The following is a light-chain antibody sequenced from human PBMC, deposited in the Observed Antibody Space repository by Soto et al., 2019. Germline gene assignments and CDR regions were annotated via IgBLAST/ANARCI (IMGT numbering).Light chain of an antibody. J-gene: IGKJ1*01. CDR2: DAS. CDR3: QQYYSYPWT. V-gene: IGKV1-5*01. CDR1: QSVGYW. Sequence: IQMTQSPSTLSASVGDRVTITCRASQSVGYWLAWYQQKPGKAPQFLIYDASNLHDGVPSRFSGSGSGTDFTLTISCLQSEDFATYYCQQYYSYPWTFGQGTKVDIK.